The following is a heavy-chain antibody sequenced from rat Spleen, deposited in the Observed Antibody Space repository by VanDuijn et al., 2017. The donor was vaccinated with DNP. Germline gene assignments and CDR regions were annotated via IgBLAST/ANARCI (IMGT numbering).Heavy chain of an antibody. Sequence: EVQLVESGGGLVQPGRSMKLSCAASGFTFSNYYMAWVRQASTKGLEWVASISYDGTVTYYRDSVKGRFSIFRDNTKGTLHLQMDSLRSEDTATYYCARGGRSYFDYWGQGVMVTVSS. CDR2: ISYDGTVT. J-gene: IGHJ2*01. D-gene: IGHD1-11*01. CDR1: GFTFSNYY. CDR3: ARGGRSYFDY. V-gene: IGHV5-25*01.